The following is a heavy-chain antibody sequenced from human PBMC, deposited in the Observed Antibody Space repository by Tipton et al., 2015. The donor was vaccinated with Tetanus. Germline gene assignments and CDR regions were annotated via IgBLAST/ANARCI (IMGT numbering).Heavy chain of an antibody. J-gene: IGHJ6*02. CDR1: GGSISSGDYS. V-gene: IGHV4-30-2*01. CDR2: IYDSGNT. Sequence: TLSLTCAVSGGSISSGDYSWSWIRQPPGKGLGWIGYIYDSGNTYYNPSHKSRVTISEYRSKNQISLRLRSVTAADTAVYYCARVKGTYNHDGLDVWGQGTTVTVAS. CDR3: ARVKGTYNHDGLDV. D-gene: IGHD3-10*01.